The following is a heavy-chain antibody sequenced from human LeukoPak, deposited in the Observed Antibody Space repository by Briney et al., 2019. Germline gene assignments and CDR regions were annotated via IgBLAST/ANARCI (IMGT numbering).Heavy chain of an antibody. CDR1: GYTFTSYG. D-gene: IGHD3-22*01. CDR3: ARRPTRYYDSSKDY. Sequence: ASVKVSCKASGYTFTSYGISWVRQAPGQGLEWMGWISAYNGNTNYAQKLQGRVTMTTDTSTSTAYMDLRSLRPDDTAVYYCARRPTRYYDSSKDYWGQGTLVTVSS. J-gene: IGHJ4*02. V-gene: IGHV1-18*01. CDR2: ISAYNGNT.